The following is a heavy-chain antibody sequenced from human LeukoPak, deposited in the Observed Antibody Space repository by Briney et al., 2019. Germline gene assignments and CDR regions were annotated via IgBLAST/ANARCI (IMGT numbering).Heavy chain of an antibody. CDR2: VNHRGYT. CDR3: TRMTTGHDY. V-gene: IGHV4-34*01. CDR1: GTSLSSYY. Sequence: KPSETLSLTCGVSGTSLSSYYWSWIRQTPGKGLEWIGEVNHRGYTNMNPSLKSRVTISVDTSKNQFSLRMSTVTAADTAVYFCTRMTTGHDYWGQGTLVTVSS. J-gene: IGHJ4*02. D-gene: IGHD4-17*01.